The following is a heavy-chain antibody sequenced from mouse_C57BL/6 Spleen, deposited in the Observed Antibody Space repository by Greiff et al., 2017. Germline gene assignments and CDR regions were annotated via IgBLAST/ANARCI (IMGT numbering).Heavy chain of an antibody. D-gene: IGHD1-1*01. Sequence: VQLQQSGAELVRPGASVQLSCTASGFNIKDYYMHWVKQRPEQGLEWIGRIDPEDGDTEYAPKFQGKATMTAYTASTTADLQLRSLTSEDTAVYYCTTGYGSSYGYWYFDVWGTGTTVTVAS. CDR1: GFNIKDYY. V-gene: IGHV14-1*01. J-gene: IGHJ1*03. CDR2: IDPEDGDT. CDR3: TTGYGSSYGYWYFDV.